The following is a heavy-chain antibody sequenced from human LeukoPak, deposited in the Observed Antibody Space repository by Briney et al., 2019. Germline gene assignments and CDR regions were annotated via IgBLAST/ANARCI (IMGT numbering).Heavy chain of an antibody. CDR2: IRYDGFNK. Sequence: GGSLRLSCAASGFAASGFTFSTFGMHWVRQAPGKGLEWVAFIRYDGFNKYYADSVKGRFTISRDDSKNTLYLQMNSLRAEDTAVYYCARGKPTVTTMMGGRYFDYWGQGTLVTVSS. V-gene: IGHV3-30*02. D-gene: IGHD4-17*01. CDR1: GFTFSTFG. J-gene: IGHJ4*02. CDR3: ARGKPTVTTMMGGRYFDY.